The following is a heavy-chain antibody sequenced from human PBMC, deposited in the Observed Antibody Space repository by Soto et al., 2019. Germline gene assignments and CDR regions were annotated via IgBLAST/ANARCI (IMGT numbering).Heavy chain of an antibody. CDR2: IIPILGIA. Sequence: GASVKVSCKASGGTFSSYTISWVRQAPGQGLEWMGRIIPILGIANYAQKFQSRVTITADKSTSTAYMELSSLRSEDTAVYYCAGLKWLHAGGLHYWGQGTLVTVSS. CDR3: AGLKWLHAGGLHY. CDR1: GGTFSSYT. V-gene: IGHV1-69*02. J-gene: IGHJ4*02. D-gene: IGHD3-22*01.